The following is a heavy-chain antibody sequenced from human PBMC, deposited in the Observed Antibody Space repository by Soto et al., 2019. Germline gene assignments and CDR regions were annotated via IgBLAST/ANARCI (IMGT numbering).Heavy chain of an antibody. D-gene: IGHD1-7*01. Sequence: GGSLRLSCAASGFTFRSYSMNWVRQAPGKGLELVSSISSSSSYIYYADSVKGRFTISRDNAKNSLYLQMNSLRAEDTAVYYCARELTGTTLWGSPQNWFDPWGQGTLVTVSS. CDR1: GFTFRSYS. V-gene: IGHV3-21*01. J-gene: IGHJ5*02. CDR2: ISSSSSYI. CDR3: ARELTGTTLWGSPQNWFDP.